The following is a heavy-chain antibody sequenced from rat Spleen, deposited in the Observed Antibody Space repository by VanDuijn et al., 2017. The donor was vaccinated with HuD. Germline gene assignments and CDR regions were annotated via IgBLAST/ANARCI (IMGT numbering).Heavy chain of an antibody. V-gene: IGHV3-3*01. CDR3: ARGPTVVTSNWFAY. J-gene: IGHJ3*01. Sequence: EVQLQESGPGLVKPSQSLSLTCSVTGYSITSAYRWNWIRKFPGNKLEWMGYINSAGSTNYNPSLKSRISITRDTSKNQFFLQVNSVTTEDTATYYCARGPTVVTSNWFAYWGQGTLVTVSS. D-gene: IGHD1-1*01. CDR1: GYSITSAYR. CDR2: INSAGST.